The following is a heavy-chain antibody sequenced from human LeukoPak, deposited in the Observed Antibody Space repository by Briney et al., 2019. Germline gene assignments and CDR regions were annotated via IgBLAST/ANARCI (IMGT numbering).Heavy chain of an antibody. CDR1: GFTFSSYW. CDR3: AREAAAARYFDY. Sequence: SGGSLRLSCAASGFTFSSYWMRWVRQAPGKGQEWVANIKQDGSEESYVDSVRGRFTISRDNAKNSLYLQMNSLRAEDTAVYYCAREAAAARYFDYWGQGTLVTVSS. CDR2: IKQDGSEE. V-gene: IGHV3-7*01. D-gene: IGHD6-13*01. J-gene: IGHJ4*02.